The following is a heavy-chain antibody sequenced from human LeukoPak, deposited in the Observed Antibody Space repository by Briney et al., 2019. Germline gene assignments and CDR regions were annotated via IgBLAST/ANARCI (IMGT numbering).Heavy chain of an antibody. CDR3: ARDVGPGVYYFDY. J-gene: IGHJ4*02. D-gene: IGHD3-10*01. V-gene: IGHV4-4*07. CDR1: GGSISNYY. CDR2: IYTTGSI. Sequence: SETLSLTCTVAGGSISNYYWSWIRQPAGKGLEWIGRIYTTGSINYNPSLNSRVTMSVDTSKNQFSLKLSSETAADTAVYYCARDVGPGVYYFDYWGQGILVTVSS.